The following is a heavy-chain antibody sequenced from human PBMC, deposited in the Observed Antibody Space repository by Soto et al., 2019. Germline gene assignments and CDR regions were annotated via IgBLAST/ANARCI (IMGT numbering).Heavy chain of an antibody. V-gene: IGHV3-23*01. J-gene: IGHJ6*02. Sequence: RICSAVSGVSLSSYVMDGSRQTQEKGLEWVSAISGSGGSTYYADSVKGRFTISRDNYKNTLYLQMNSLRAEDTAVYYCAKNWFTVYYYYGMDVWGQGTTVTVFS. CDR2: ISGSGGST. D-gene: IGHD3-10*01. CDR1: GVSLSSYV. CDR3: AKNWFTVYYYYGMDV.